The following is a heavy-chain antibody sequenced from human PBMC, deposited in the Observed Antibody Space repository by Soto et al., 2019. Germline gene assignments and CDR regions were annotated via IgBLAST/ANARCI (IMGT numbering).Heavy chain of an antibody. V-gene: IGHV3-23*01. CDR2: ISGSGGST. Sequence: EVQLLESGGGLVQPGGSLRLSCAASGFTFSSYAMSWVRQAPGKGLEWVSAISGSGGSTYYADSVKGRFTISRDNSKNTQDLQMNSLRAEDTAVYYCAKDGYGLGSYYERGVGLGGMDVWGQGTTVTVSS. CDR1: GFTFSSYA. D-gene: IGHD3-10*01. CDR3: AKDGYGLGSYYERGVGLGGMDV. J-gene: IGHJ6*02.